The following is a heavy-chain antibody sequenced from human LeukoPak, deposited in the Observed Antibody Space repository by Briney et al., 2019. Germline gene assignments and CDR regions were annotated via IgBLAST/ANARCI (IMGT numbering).Heavy chain of an antibody. Sequence: ASVKVSCKASGYTFTSYGISWVRQAPGQGLEWMGWISAYNGNTNYAQKLQGRVTMTTDTSTSTAHMELRSLRSDDTAVYYCARLGSGPWEKSFDYWGQGTLVTVSS. J-gene: IGHJ4*02. CDR2: ISAYNGNT. V-gene: IGHV1-18*01. CDR3: ARLGSGPWEKSFDY. D-gene: IGHD6-19*01. CDR1: GYTFTSYG.